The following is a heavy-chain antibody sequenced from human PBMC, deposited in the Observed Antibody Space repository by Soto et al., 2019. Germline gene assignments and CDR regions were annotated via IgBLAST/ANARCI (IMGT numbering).Heavy chain of an antibody. J-gene: IGHJ4*02. V-gene: IGHV3-30-3*01. D-gene: IGHD2-2*01. CDR2: ISYDGSNK. CDR3: ARTVYHNYFDY. Sequence: QVQLVESGGGVVQPGRSLRLSCAASGFTFSSYDMHWVRQAPGKGLEWVAVISYDGSNKYYADSVKGRFTISRDNSKNTLYLQMNSLRAEDTAVYYCARTVYHNYFDYWGQGTLVTVSS. CDR1: GFTFSSYD.